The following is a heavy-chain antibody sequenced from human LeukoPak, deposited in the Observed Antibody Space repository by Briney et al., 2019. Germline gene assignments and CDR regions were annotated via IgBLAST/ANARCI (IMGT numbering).Heavy chain of an antibody. CDR3: ARDSGGDYEIDY. Sequence: GGSLRLSCAASGFTFSSYGMHWIRQAPGKGLEWVTVISYDGSNKYYADSVKGRFTISRDNSKNTLYLQMNSLRAEDTAVYYCARDSGGDYEIDYWGQGTLVTVSS. V-gene: IGHV3-30*03. CDR2: ISYDGSNK. CDR1: GFTFSSYG. D-gene: IGHD4-17*01. J-gene: IGHJ4*02.